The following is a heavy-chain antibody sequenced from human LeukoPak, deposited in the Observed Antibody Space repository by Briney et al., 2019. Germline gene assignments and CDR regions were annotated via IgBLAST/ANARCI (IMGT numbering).Heavy chain of an antibody. CDR2: IIPIFGTA. CDR3: ARDLLVRGVSTSSDY. CDR1: GGTFSSYA. J-gene: IGHJ4*02. V-gene: IGHV1-69*05. Sequence: SVKVSCKASGGTFSSYAISWVRQAPGQGLEWMGRIIPIFGTANYAQKFQGRVTITTDESTSTASMELRSLRSEDTAVYYCARDLLVRGVSTSSDYWGQGTPVTVS. D-gene: IGHD3-10*01.